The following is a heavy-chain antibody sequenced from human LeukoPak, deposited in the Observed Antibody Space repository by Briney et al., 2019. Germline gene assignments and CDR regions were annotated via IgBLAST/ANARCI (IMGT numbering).Heavy chain of an antibody. CDR3: ARVYDYGGQNWFDP. J-gene: IGHJ5*02. Sequence: PSQTLSLTCTVSGGSISSGGYYWSWIRQHPGKGLEWIGYIYYSGSTYYNPSLKSRVTISVDTSKNQFSLKLSSVTAADTAVYYCARVYDYGGQNWFDPWGQGTLVTVSS. D-gene: IGHD4-23*01. CDR1: GGSISSGGYY. CDR2: IYYSGST. V-gene: IGHV4-31*03.